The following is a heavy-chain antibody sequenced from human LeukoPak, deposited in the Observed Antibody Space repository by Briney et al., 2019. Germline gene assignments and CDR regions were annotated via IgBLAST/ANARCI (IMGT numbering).Heavy chain of an antibody. CDR2: INGRSGII. Sequence: GGSLRLSCAASGFTFSHYPMNWVRQAPGKGLEWISYINGRSGIIYYADFFKGRCTISRDNARNSLYLQLNSLRAEDTAIYYCVRETAVPYYYMEIWGEGTTVTVSS. D-gene: IGHD6-19*01. CDR3: VRETAVPYYYMEI. V-gene: IGHV3-48*01. CDR1: GFTFSHYP. J-gene: IGHJ6*03.